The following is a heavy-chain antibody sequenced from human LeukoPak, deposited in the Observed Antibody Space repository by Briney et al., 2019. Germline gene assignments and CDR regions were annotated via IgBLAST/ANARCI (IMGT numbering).Heavy chain of an antibody. J-gene: IGHJ4*02. D-gene: IGHD3-3*01. V-gene: IGHV3-48*02. CDR2: ISGTSSLI. Sequence: GGSLRLSCAASGFTFSSYAMSWVRQAPGKGLEWVSYISGTSSLIYYADSVKGRFTISRDNAKNSLYLQMNSLRDEDTAVYYCVRDQFFSFDYWGQGTLVTVSS. CDR3: VRDQFFSFDY. CDR1: GFTFSSYA.